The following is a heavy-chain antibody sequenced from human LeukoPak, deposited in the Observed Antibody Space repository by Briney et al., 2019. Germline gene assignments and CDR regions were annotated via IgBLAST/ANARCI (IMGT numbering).Heavy chain of an antibody. J-gene: IGHJ4*02. CDR1: GYTFTGYY. Sequence: ASVKVSCKASGYTFTGYYMHWVRQAPGQGLEWMGWINPNSGGTNYAQKFQGRVTMTRDTSTSTVYMELSSLRSEDTAVYYCARVVYGDYDRRLDYWGQGTLVTVSS. D-gene: IGHD4-17*01. CDR2: INPNSGGT. CDR3: ARVVYGDYDRRLDY. V-gene: IGHV1-2*02.